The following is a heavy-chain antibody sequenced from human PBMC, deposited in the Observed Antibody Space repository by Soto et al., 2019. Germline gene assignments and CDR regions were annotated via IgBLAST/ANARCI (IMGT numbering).Heavy chain of an antibody. D-gene: IGHD3-9*01. J-gene: IGHJ6*02. Sequence: GGSLRLSCAASGFTFSSFWMHWVRQAPGKGLVWVSRINNDGSSTAYADSVKGRFTISRDNAKSTLYLQVTSLRAEDTAVYYCARDPLVGNTDYGLDVWGQGTTVTVSS. V-gene: IGHV3-74*01. CDR2: INNDGSST. CDR3: ARDPLVGNTDYGLDV. CDR1: GFTFSSFW.